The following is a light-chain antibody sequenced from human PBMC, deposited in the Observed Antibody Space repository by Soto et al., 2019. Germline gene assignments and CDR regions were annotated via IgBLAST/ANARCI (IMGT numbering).Light chain of an antibody. CDR2: GAS. CDR1: QSVSSSY. J-gene: IGKJ3*01. Sequence: EIVLTKSPGTLSLSPGERATLSCRASQSVSSSYLAWYQQKPGQAPRLLIYGASSRATGIPDRFSGSGSGTDFTLTISRLEPEDFAEYYCQQYGSSPPITFGPGTKVDIK. V-gene: IGKV3-20*01. CDR3: QQYGSSPPIT.